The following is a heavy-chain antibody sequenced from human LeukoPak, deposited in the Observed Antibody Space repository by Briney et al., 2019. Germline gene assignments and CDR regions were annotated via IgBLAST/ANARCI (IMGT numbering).Heavy chain of an antibody. J-gene: IGHJ4*02. Sequence: LGLSCAASGFTFSSYSMNWVRQAPGKGLEWIGEINHSGSTNYNPSLKSRVTISVDTSKNQFSLKLSSVTAADTAVYYCARLRIRRGQLWSLPYFDYWGQGTLVTVSS. D-gene: IGHD5-18*01. CDR2: INHSGST. CDR1: GFTFSSYS. V-gene: IGHV4-34*01. CDR3: ARLRIRRGQLWSLPYFDY.